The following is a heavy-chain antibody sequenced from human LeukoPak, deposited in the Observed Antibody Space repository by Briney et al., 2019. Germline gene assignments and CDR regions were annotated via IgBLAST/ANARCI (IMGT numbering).Heavy chain of an antibody. CDR2: IYYSGST. CDR1: GGSISSSSYY. J-gene: IGHJ6*03. Sequence: SETLSLTCTVSGGSISSSSYYWGWIRQPPGKGLEWIGSIYYSGSTYYNPSLKSRVTISVDTSKNQFSLKLSSVTAADTAVYYCARGDYYYMDVWGKGTTVTISS. CDR3: ARGDYYYMDV. V-gene: IGHV4-39*07.